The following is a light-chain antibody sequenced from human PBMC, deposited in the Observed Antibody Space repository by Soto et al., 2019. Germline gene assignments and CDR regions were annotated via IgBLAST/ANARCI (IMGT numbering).Light chain of an antibody. CDR1: QSVNAN. V-gene: IGKV3-15*01. CDR2: GAS. CDR3: QHDNTWLWT. Sequence: EVVMTQSPATLSVSPGERATLSCRASQSVNANLAWYQQKPGQAPRLLIHGASNRATGIPTRFSGSGFGTEFILIIIRLQSEAFAVYYCQHDNTWLWTFGQGNKV. J-gene: IGKJ1*01.